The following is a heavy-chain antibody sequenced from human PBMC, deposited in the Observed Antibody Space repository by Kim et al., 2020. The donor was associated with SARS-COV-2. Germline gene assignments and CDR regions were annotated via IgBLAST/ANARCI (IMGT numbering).Heavy chain of an antibody. D-gene: IGHD3-10*01. CDR1: GFTFSSYA. Sequence: GGSLRLSCAASGFTFSSYAMHWVRQAPGKGLEWVAVISYDGSNKYYADSVKGRFTISRDNSKNTLYLQMNSLRAEDTAVYYCARAHPGYHGQGTDYWGQGTLVTVSS. CDR2: ISYDGSNK. J-gene: IGHJ4*02. CDR3: ARAHPGYHGQGTDY. V-gene: IGHV3-30*04.